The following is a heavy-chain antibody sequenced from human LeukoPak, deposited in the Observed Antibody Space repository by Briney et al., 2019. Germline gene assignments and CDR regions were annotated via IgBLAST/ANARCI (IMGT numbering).Heavy chain of an antibody. D-gene: IGHD5-24*01. V-gene: IGHV1-46*01. CDR1: GYTFTSYY. CDR3: AKDIEMATITAFDY. CDR2: INPSGGST. Sequence: ASVKVSCKTSGYTFTSYYMHWVRQAPGQGLEWMGLINPSGGSTSYAQKFQGRVTMTRDTSTSTVYMELSSLRSEDTAVYYCAKDIEMATITAFDYWGQGTLITVSS. J-gene: IGHJ4*02.